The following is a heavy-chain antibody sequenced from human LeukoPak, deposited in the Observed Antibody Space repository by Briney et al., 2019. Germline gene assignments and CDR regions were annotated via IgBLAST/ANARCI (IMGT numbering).Heavy chain of an antibody. CDR2: ISGSGGST. CDR1: GFTFSSYA. CDR3: ATPKGGSGSHRAPLEY. D-gene: IGHD3-10*01. J-gene: IGHJ4*02. Sequence: GSLRLSCAASGFTFSSYAMSWVRQAPGKGLEWASAISGSGGSTYYADSVKGRFTISRDNSKNTLYLQMNSLRAEDTAVYYCATPKGGSGSHRAPLEYWGQGTLVAVST. V-gene: IGHV3-23*01.